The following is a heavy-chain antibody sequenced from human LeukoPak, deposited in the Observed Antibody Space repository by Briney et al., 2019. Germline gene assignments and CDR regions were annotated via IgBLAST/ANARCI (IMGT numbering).Heavy chain of an antibody. V-gene: IGHV3-23*01. D-gene: IGHD4-17*01. CDR3: AKDQYGEAFDI. J-gene: IGHJ3*02. CDR1: GFTFGDYA. Sequence: GRSLRLSCTASGFTFGDYAMTWVRQAPGKGLEWVSAISGSGSATYYADSVKGRFTISRDNSKNTLYLQMNSLRAEDTAVYYCAKDQYGEAFDIWGPGTMVTVSS. CDR2: ISGSGSAT.